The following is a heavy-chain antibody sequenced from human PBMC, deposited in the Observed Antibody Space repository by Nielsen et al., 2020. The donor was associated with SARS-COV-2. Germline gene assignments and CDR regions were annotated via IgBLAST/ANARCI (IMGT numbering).Heavy chain of an antibody. CDR1: GFTFSSYG. J-gene: IGHJ4*02. V-gene: IGHV3-30*02. CDR3: AKDAGLYYYDSSGTVDY. Sequence: GGSLRLSCAASGFTFSSYGMHWVRQAPGKGLEWVAVIWYDGSNKYYADSVKGRFTISRDNSKNTLYLQMNSLRAEDTAVYYCAKDAGLYYYDSSGTVDYWGQGTLVTVSS. D-gene: IGHD3-22*01. CDR2: IWYDGSNK.